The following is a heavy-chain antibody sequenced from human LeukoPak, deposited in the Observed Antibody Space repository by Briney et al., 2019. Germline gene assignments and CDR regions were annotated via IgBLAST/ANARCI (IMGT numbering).Heavy chain of an antibody. CDR3: ARAGGSIKPFDY. CDR1: GFTVSSNY. D-gene: IGHD2-2*01. J-gene: IGHJ4*02. Sequence: GGSLRLSCAASGFTVSSNYMTWVRQAPGKGLEWVSIIYSGGTTYYADSVKGRFTISRDNSKNTLYLQMNSLRVGDTAFYYCARAGGSIKPFDYWGQGTLVTVSS. V-gene: IGHV3-53*01. CDR2: IYSGGTT.